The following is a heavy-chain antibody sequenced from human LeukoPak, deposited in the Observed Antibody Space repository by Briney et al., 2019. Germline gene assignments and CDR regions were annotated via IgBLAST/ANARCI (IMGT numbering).Heavy chain of an antibody. D-gene: IGHD3-16*01. CDR1: GYTLTELS. Sequence: ASVKASCKVSGYTLTELSMHWVRQAPGKGLEWMGGFDPEDGETIYAQKFQGRVTMTEDTSTDTAYMELSSLRSEDTAVYYCATGVSYYYYMDVWGKGTTVTVSS. CDR2: FDPEDGET. V-gene: IGHV1-24*01. J-gene: IGHJ6*03. CDR3: ATGVSYYYYMDV.